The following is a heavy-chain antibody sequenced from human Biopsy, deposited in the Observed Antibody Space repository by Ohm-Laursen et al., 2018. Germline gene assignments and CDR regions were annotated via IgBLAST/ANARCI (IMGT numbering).Heavy chain of an antibody. CDR3: ARHAPSYSGSYWRYFDL. CDR2: IYYTGST. D-gene: IGHD1-26*01. CDR1: GDSINSSY. V-gene: IGHV4-59*08. Sequence: SDTLSLTCPVSGDSINSSYWSWIRQAPGKGLEWIGYIYYTGSTNYNPSLKSRVTISVDTSMNHLSLRLTFVTAADTAVYYCARHAPSYSGSYWRYFDLWGRGTLVTVSS. J-gene: IGHJ2*01.